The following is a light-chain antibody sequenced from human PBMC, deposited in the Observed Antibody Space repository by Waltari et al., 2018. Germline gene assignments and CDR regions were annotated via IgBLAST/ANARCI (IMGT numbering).Light chain of an antibody. CDR2: DVR. Sequence: HSALTQSASVSGSPGQSITISCTGTNSDIGTYDYVSWFQQLPGKAPKLIIYDVRNRPLGISNRFSGSKSGITAYLSISGLLAEDEAYYYCSSYTSSSTWVFGGGTKLTVL. CDR1: NSDIGTYDY. J-gene: IGLJ3*02. V-gene: IGLV2-14*03. CDR3: SSYTSSSTWV.